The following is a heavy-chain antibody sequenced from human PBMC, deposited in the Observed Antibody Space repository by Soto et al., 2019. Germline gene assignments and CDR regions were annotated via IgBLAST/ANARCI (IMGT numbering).Heavy chain of an antibody. CDR3: ARRLGYCSSTSRRRCAFDI. V-gene: IGHV5-51*01. CDR1: GYSFTSYW. CDR2: IYPGDSDT. D-gene: IGHD2-2*01. J-gene: IGHJ3*02. Sequence: GESLKISCKGSGYSFTSYWIGWVRQMPGKGLEWMGIIYPGDSDTRYSPSFQGQVTISADKSISTAYLQWSSLKASDTAMYYCARRLGYCSSTSRRRCAFDIWGQGTMVTVSS.